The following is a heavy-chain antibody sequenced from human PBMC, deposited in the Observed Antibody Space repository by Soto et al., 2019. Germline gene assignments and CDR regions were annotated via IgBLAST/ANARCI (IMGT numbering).Heavy chain of an antibody. V-gene: IGHV4-34*01. CDR3: AREAGDTAMEYFDY. D-gene: IGHD5-18*01. J-gene: IGHJ4*02. CDR2: INHSGST. CDR1: GGSFSGYY. Sequence: SETLSLTCAVYGGSFSGYYWSWIRQPPGKGLEWIGEINHSGSTNYNPSLKSRVTISVDTSKNQFSLKLSSVTAADTAVYYCAREAGDTAMEYFDYWGQGTLVTVSS.